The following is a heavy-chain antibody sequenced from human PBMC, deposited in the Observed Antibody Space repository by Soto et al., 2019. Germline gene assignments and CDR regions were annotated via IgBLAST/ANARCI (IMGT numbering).Heavy chain of an antibody. Sequence: SETLSLTCTVSGGSISSYYWSWIRQPPGKGLEWIGYVYYSGSTNYNPSLKSRVTISVDTSKNQFSLKLSSVTAADTAVYYCARAWGELTTVDYWGQGTLVTVS. V-gene: IGHV4-59*01. CDR2: VYYSGST. CDR3: ARAWGELTTVDY. CDR1: GGSISSYY. D-gene: IGHD4-17*01. J-gene: IGHJ4*02.